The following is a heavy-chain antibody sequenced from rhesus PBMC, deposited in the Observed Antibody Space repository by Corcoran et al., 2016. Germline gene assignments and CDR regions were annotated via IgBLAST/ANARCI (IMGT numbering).Heavy chain of an antibody. CDR1: GYSFTNYW. Sequence: EVQLVQSGAEVKRPGESLKISCKTSGYSFTNYWISWVRHMPGKGLEWMGAMYPSDSDTRYTPSFQGQVTISADNSISTAYLQWSSLNASDTATYYCARGWGTVTVFDFWGQGLRVTVSS. CDR3: ARGWGTVTVFDF. CDR2: MYPSDSDT. V-gene: IGHV5-2*01. J-gene: IGHJ3*01. D-gene: IGHD4-23*01.